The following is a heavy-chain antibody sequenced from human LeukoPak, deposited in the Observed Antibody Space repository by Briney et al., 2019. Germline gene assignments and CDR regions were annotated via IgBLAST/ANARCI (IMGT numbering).Heavy chain of an antibody. D-gene: IGHD1-26*01. Sequence: GGSLRLSCAASGFTFSIYSMNWVRQAPGKGLEWVSYVSNSSSTIYYADSVKGRFTISRDNAKNSLYLQMNSLRAEDTAVYYCALTGSGSYYDYYYGMDVWGQGTTVTVSS. V-gene: IGHV3-48*01. CDR3: ALTGSGSYYDYYYGMDV. J-gene: IGHJ6*02. CDR1: GFTFSIYS. CDR2: VSNSSSTI.